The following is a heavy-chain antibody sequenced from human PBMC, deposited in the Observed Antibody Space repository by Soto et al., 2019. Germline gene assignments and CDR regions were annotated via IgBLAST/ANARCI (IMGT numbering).Heavy chain of an antibody. D-gene: IGHD4-17*01. CDR2: MYFGGSF. CDR3: ARGVTYGGKYGGGDY. J-gene: IGHJ4*02. V-gene: IGHV4-59*02. Sequence: PSETLSLTCNVSGDSVSSGYWSWIRQPPGKGLEWIGFMYFGGSFNYNPSLAGRVTISVETSKNQFSMKMTSVTAADTAVYYCARGVTYGGKYGGGDYWGQGTLVTVSS. CDR1: GDSVSSGY.